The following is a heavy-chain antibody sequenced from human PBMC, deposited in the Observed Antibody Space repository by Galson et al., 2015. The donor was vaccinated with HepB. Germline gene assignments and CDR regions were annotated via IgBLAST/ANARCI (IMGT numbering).Heavy chain of an antibody. J-gene: IGHJ4*02. CDR3: ARTLTSGVFDY. D-gene: IGHD4-11*01. V-gene: IGHV3-66*01. Sequence: SLRPACAASGFIASPNCMSRVPQAPRKGLEWAAVLYTEETPYSADSVKGRSTNPRSDSNNLLFLQMNSLGADDTAVYYCARTLTSGVFDYWGQGTLVTVSS. CDR2: LYTEETP. CDR1: GFIASPNC.